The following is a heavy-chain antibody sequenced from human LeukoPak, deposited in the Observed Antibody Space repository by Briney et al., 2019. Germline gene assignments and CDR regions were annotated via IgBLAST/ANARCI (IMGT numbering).Heavy chain of an antibody. Sequence: GASVKVSCKASGGTFSSYAISRVRQAPGQGLEWMGGIIPIFGTASYAQKFQGRVTITTDESTSTAYMELSSLRSEDTAVYYCATANSGGDYYYYMDVWGKGTTVTVSS. CDR1: GGTFSSYA. J-gene: IGHJ6*03. V-gene: IGHV1-69*05. CDR3: ATANSGGDYYYYMDV. CDR2: IIPIFGTA. D-gene: IGHD3-10*01.